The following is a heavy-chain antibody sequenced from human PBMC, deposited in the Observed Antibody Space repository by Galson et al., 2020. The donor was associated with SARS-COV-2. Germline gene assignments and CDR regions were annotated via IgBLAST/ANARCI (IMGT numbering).Heavy chain of an antibody. V-gene: IGHV3-21*01. CDR3: AADREMATIGVFDY. CDR2: ISSSSYI. Sequence: PGGSLRLSCAASGFTFSSYSMNWVRQAPGKGLEWVSSISSSSYIYYADSVKGRFTISRDNAKNSLYLQMNSLRAEDTAVYYCAADREMATIGVFDYWGQGTLVTVSS. D-gene: IGHD5-12*01. CDR1: GFTFSSYS. J-gene: IGHJ4*02.